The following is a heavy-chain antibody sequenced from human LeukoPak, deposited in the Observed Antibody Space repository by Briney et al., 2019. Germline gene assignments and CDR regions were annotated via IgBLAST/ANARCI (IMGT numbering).Heavy chain of an antibody. CDR1: GGSISSGSYH. J-gene: IGHJ1*01. CDR3: ARELQH. CDR2: IYTSGST. Sequence: SSQTLSLTCTVSGGSISSGSYHWSWIRQPAGKGLEWIGRIYTSGSTNYNPSLRSRVTISLDTSKNQFSLKLSSVTAADTAVYCCARELQHWGQGTLVTVSS. V-gene: IGHV4-61*02.